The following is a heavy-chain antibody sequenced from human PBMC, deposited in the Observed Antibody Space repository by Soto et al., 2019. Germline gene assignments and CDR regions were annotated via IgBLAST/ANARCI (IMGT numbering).Heavy chain of an antibody. CDR1: GFTFSSYA. CDR2: ISYDGSNK. V-gene: IGHV3-30-3*01. Sequence: GWSLRLSCAASGFTFSSYAMHWVRQAPGKGLEWVAVISYDGSNKYYADSVKGRFTISRDNSKNTLYLQMNSLRAEDTAVYYCARETEALDYWGQGTLVTVSS. CDR3: ARETEALDY. J-gene: IGHJ4*02.